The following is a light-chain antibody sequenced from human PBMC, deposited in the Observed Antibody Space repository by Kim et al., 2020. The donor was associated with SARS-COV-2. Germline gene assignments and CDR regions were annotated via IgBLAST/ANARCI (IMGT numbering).Light chain of an antibody. V-gene: IGKV1-16*01. J-gene: IGKJ4*01. CDR1: HDIYSK. Sequence: SVRGEITKADRASHDIYSKVAWYKQKPGKVPDSHIFAESTLGSEVPSRFSGHRSGTDFTLTISALQPEDLATYYCLQNRTYPFTFGGGTKV. CDR2: AES. CDR3: LQNRTYPFT.